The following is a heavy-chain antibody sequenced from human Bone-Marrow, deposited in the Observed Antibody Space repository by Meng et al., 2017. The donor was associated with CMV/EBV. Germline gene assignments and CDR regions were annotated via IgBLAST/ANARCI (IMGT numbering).Heavy chain of an antibody. CDR2: IRYDGSNK. CDR1: GFTFSSYG. J-gene: IGHJ6*02. Sequence: GESLKISCAASGFTFSSYGMHWVRQAPGKGLEWVAFIRYDGSNKYYADSVKGRFTISRDNSKNTLYLQMNSLRAEDTAVYYRAKEHYDFWSGYYKPLYYYYGMDVWGQGTTVTVSS. CDR3: AKEHYDFWSGYYKPLYYYYGMDV. V-gene: IGHV3-30*02. D-gene: IGHD3-3*01.